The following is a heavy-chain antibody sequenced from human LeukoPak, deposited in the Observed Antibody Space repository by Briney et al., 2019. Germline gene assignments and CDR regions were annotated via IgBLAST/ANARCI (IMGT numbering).Heavy chain of an antibody. CDR2: INAGNGNT. J-gene: IGHJ4*02. CDR1: GYTFTSYG. D-gene: IGHD3-10*01. V-gene: IGHV1-18*01. CDR3: ARGLLWFGELSPLGY. Sequence: GASVKVSCKASGYTFTSYGISWVRQAPGQGLEWMGWINAGNGNTRYSQKLQDRVTITRDTSANTVYMELSSLRSEDTAVYFCARGLLWFGELSPLGYWGQGTLVTVSS.